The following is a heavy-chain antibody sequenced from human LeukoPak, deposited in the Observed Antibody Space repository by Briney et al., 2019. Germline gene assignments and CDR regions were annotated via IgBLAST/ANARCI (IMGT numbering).Heavy chain of an antibody. V-gene: IGHV1-8*01. Sequence: ASVKVSCKASGYTFTSYDINWVRQATGQGLEWMGWMNPNSGNTGYAQKFQGRVTMTRNTSISTAYMELSSPRSEDTAVCYCARHVGYYYYMDVWGKGTTVTVSS. J-gene: IGHJ6*03. CDR2: MNPNSGNT. CDR1: GYTFTSYD. CDR3: ARHVGYYYYMDV.